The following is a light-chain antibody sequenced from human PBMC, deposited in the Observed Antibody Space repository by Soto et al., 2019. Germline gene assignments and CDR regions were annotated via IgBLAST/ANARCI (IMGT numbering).Light chain of an antibody. Sequence: EVVMTQSPATLSVSPGERATLSCRASQSVSINLAWYQQKPGQAPRLLIYGASTRATGIPARFSASGSGTEFTLTISSLQSEDFAVYYCQQYNNWPWTFGQGTKVDIK. J-gene: IGKJ1*01. CDR3: QQYNNWPWT. CDR2: GAS. CDR1: QSVSIN. V-gene: IGKV3-15*01.